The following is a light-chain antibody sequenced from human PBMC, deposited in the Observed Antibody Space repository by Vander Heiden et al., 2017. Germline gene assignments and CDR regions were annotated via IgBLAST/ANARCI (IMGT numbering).Light chain of an antibody. V-gene: IGLV1-44*01. CDR2: SSD. CDR3: AAWDDSLNGVV. CDR1: RSNIGSNT. Sequence: QSVLTQPPSTSGTPGQRVTISCSGSRSNIGSNTLNWYQQLPGTATKLLIYSSDQRPSGVPDRFSGSKSGTSAALAISGLQSEDEAHYYCAAWDDSLNGVVFGGGTKLTVL. J-gene: IGLJ2*01.